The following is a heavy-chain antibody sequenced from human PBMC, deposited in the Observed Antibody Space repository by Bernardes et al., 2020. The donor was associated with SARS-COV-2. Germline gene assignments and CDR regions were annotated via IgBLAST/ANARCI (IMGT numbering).Heavy chain of an antibody. CDR2: ISINGDHT. D-gene: IGHD6-19*01. Sequence: GGSLRLSCSVSGFTFSNYVMHWVRQAPGKGLEYVSAISINGDHTIYVDSVKGRFIISRDDSKNMLYLQMSSLRAEDTAIYFCVKGSVAVAGVDYWGQGTLVTVSS. CDR1: GFTFSNYV. V-gene: IGHV3-64D*06. J-gene: IGHJ4*02. CDR3: VKGSVAVAGVDY.